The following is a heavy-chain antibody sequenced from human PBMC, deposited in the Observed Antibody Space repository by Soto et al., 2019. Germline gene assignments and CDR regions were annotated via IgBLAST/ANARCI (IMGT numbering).Heavy chain of an antibody. Sequence: EVQLVESGGGLVKPGGSLSLSCAASGFTFSNAWMSWVRQAPGKGLEWVGRIKSKTDGGTTDYAAPVKGRFTISRDDSKNTLYLQMNSLKTEDTAVYYCTTGGKEQLVLGGRYYYMDVWGKGTTVTVSS. CDR1: GFTFSNAW. J-gene: IGHJ6*03. V-gene: IGHV3-15*01. CDR2: IKSKTDGGTT. D-gene: IGHD6-6*01. CDR3: TTGGKEQLVLGGRYYYMDV.